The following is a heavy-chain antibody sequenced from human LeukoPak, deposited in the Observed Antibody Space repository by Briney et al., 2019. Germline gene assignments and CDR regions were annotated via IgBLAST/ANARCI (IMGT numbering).Heavy chain of an antibody. D-gene: IGHD3-10*01. J-gene: IGHJ5*02. V-gene: IGHV3-21*01. CDR3: ARDYGSGSYYSNWFDP. CDR2: ISSSSSYI. CDR1: GFTFSSYS. Sequence: PGGSLRLSCAASGFTFSSYSMNWVRQAPGKGLEWVSSISSSSSYIYYADSVKGRFPISRDNAKNSLYLQMNSLRAEDTAVYYCARDYGSGSYYSNWFDPWGQGTLVTVSS.